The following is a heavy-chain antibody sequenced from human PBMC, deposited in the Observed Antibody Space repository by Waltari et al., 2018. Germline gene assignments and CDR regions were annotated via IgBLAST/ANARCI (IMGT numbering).Heavy chain of an antibody. CDR2: INPSGGST. J-gene: IGHJ3*02. V-gene: IGHV1-46*01. CDR1: GYTFTSYY. D-gene: IGHD6-19*01. CDR3: ARDPRIAVAGAGAFDI. Sequence: QVQLVQSGAKVKKPGASVKVSCKASGYTFTSYYMHWVRQAPGQGLEWMGIINPSGGSTSYAQKFQGRVTISVDTSKNQFSLKLSSVTAADTAVYYCARDPRIAVAGAGAFDIWGQGTMVTVSS.